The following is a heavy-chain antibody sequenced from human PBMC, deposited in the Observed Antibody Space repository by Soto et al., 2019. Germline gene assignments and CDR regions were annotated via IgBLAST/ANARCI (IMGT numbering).Heavy chain of an antibody. J-gene: IGHJ4*02. CDR3: ARGPSVGAFFDF. CDR1: GGSFNVYY. Sequence: SETLSLTCAVYGGSFNVYYWTWMRQPPGKGLEWIGEINRSGRTNYNPSLKSRVTISIDTSKIQFSLTLSSVTAADTAIYYCARGPSVGAFFDFWGQGSQVTVSS. V-gene: IGHV4-34*01. CDR2: INRSGRT. D-gene: IGHD1-26*01.